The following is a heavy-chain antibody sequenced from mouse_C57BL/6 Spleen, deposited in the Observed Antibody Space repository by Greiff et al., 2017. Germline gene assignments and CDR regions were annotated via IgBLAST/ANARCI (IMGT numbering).Heavy chain of an antibody. CDR2: IYPGSGST. CDR3: AREDYGSSYVCWFAY. V-gene: IGHV1-55*01. Sequence: QVQLQQSGAELVKPGASVKMSCKASGYTFTSYWITWVKQRPGQGLEWIGDIYPGSGSTNYNEKFKSKATLTVDTSSSTAYMQLSSLTSEDSAVYYCAREDYGSSYVCWFAYWGQGTLVTVSA. CDR1: GYTFTSYW. J-gene: IGHJ3*01. D-gene: IGHD1-1*01.